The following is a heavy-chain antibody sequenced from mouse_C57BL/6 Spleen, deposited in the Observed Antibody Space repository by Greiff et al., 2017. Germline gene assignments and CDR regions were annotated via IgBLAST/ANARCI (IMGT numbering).Heavy chain of an antibody. Sequence: VKLQESGAELVKPGASVKISCKASGYAFSSYWMNWVKQRPGKGLEWIGQIYPGDGDTNYNGKFKGKATLTADKSSSTAYMQLSSLTSEDSAVYFCARIYYDYDGFAYWGQGTLVTVSA. D-gene: IGHD2-4*01. J-gene: IGHJ3*01. CDR3: ARIYYDYDGFAY. V-gene: IGHV1-80*01. CDR2: IYPGDGDT. CDR1: GYAFSSYW.